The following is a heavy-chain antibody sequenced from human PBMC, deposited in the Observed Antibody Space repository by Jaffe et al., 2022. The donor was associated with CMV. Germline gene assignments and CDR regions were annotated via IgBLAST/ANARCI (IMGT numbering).Heavy chain of an antibody. CDR1: EFTFSDYW. CDR3: ARGGGSSWSPGHFDH. Sequence: EVQLVESGGGLVQPGGSLILSCAASEFTFSDYWMSWVRQAPGKGLEWVANIKEDGSENYYVDSVRGRFTITRDNTKKLLYLQMKSLRAEDTAVYYCARGGGSSWSPGHFDHWGQGTLVTVSS. CDR2: IKEDGSEN. V-gene: IGHV3-7*01. D-gene: IGHD6-13*01. J-gene: IGHJ4*02.